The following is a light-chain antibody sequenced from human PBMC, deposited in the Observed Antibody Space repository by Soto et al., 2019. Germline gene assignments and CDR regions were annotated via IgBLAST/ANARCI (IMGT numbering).Light chain of an antibody. CDR1: QNIRNW. Sequence: QMTQSPSTLSASVGAIVTITCRASQNIRNWLAWYQQKPGKAPNPLIYDASSLKSGVPSRFSGSRSGTEVTLTISSLQPDDGATYECQHYKCYSEAFGQGTKVDIK. CDR2: DAS. J-gene: IGKJ1*01. CDR3: QHYKCYSEA. V-gene: IGKV1-5*01.